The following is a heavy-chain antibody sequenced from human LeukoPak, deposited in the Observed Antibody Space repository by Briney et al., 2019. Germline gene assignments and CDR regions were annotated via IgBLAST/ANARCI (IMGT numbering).Heavy chain of an antibody. D-gene: IGHD7-27*01. CDR2: IYYSGST. CDR3: ASRKLGNDY. V-gene: IGHV4-39*07. J-gene: IGHJ4*02. Sequence: SETLSLTCTVSGASISSSGYYWGWIRHPPGKGLEWIGSIYYSGSTNYNPSLKSRVSISVDTSKNQFSLKLSSVTAADTAVYYCASRKLGNDYWGQGTLVTVSS. CDR1: GASISSSGYY.